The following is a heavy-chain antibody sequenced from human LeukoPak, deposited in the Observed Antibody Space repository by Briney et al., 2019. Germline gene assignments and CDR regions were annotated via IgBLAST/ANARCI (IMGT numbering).Heavy chain of an antibody. J-gene: IGHJ4*02. Sequence: GGSLRLSCAASGFTFSSYAMSWVRQAPGKGLEWVSAISGSGGSTYYADSVKGRFTISRDNSKNTLYLQMNSLRAEDTAVYYCAKDLWFGESSQPPYYFDYWGQGTLVTVSS. CDR3: AKDLWFGESSQPPYYFDY. V-gene: IGHV3-23*01. CDR1: GFTFSSYA. CDR2: ISGSGGST. D-gene: IGHD3-10*01.